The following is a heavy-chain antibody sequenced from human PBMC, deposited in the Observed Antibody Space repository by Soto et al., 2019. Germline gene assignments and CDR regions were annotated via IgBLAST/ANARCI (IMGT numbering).Heavy chain of an antibody. J-gene: IGHJ3*02. Sequence: QVQLQQSGPGLVKPSQTLSLTCAISGDSVSSNSVAWNWIRQSPSRGLEWLGRTYYRSKWYNDYGVTVKGRITIDPATSKNQFSLQLNSVTPEDTAVYYCARGRFNAFGIWGQGTMVTVSS. V-gene: IGHV6-1*01. CDR3: ARGRFNAFGI. CDR2: TYYRSKWYN. CDR1: GDSVSSNSVA. D-gene: IGHD3-3*01.